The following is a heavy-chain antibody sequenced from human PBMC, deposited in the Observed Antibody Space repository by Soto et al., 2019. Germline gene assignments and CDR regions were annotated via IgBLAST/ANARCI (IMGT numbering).Heavy chain of an antibody. D-gene: IGHD2-2*01. J-gene: IGHJ4*02. CDR1: GYSFTSYW. Sequence: GESLKISCKGSGYSFTSYWIGWVRQMPGKGLEWMGIIYPGDSDTRYSPSFQGQVTISADKSISTAYLQWSSLKASDTAMYYCSARPGYCSSTSCYWRYWGQGTLVTVSS. CDR2: IYPGDSDT. CDR3: SARPGYCSSTSCYWRY. V-gene: IGHV5-51*01.